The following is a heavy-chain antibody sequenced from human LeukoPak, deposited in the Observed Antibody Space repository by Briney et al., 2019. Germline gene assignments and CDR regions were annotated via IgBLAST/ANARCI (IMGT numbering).Heavy chain of an antibody. CDR3: ARSNPHSGSSWTGDAFDI. J-gene: IGHJ3*02. V-gene: IGHV4-30-2*01. CDR1: GSSISSGGYY. CDR2: IYHSGST. D-gene: IGHD6-13*01. Sequence: SQTLSLTCTVSGSSISSGGYYWSWIRQPPGKGLEWIGYIYHSGSTNYNPSLKSRVTISVDKSKNQFSLKLSSVTAADTAVYYCARSNPHSGSSWTGDAFDIWGQGTMVTVSS.